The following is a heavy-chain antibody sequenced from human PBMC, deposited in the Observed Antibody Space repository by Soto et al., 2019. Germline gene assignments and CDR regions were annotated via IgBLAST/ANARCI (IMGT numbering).Heavy chain of an antibody. V-gene: IGHV4-59*01. CDR2: IYYSGST. J-gene: IGHJ5*02. CDR1: GGSISSYY. Sequence: SETLSLTCTVSGGSISSYYWSWSRQPPGKGLEWIGYIYYSGSTNYNPSLKSRVTISVDTSKNQFSLKLSSVTAADTAVYYCARLTPYDSSGYYYKSSWFDPWGQGTLVTVSS. CDR3: ARLTPYDSSGYYYKSSWFDP. D-gene: IGHD3-22*01.